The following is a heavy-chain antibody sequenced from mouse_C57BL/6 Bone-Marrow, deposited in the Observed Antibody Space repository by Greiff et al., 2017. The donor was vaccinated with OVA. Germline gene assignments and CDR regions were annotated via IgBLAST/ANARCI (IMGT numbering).Heavy chain of an antibody. Sequence: EVQWVESGGGLVQPGGSLSLSCAASGFTFTDYYMSWVRQPPGKALEWLGFIRNKANGYTTEYSASVKGRFTISRDNSQSILYLQMNALRAEDSATYYCARYHWSYFDYWGQGTTLTVSS. CDR1: GFTFTDYY. CDR2: IRNKANGYTT. V-gene: IGHV7-3*01. D-gene: IGHD4-1*01. CDR3: ARYHWSYFDY. J-gene: IGHJ2*01.